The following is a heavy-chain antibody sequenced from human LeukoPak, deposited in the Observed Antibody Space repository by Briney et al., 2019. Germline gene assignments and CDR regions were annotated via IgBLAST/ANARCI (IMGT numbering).Heavy chain of an antibody. CDR3: ARVPSSIAARPIDY. CDR1: GYTFTSYD. J-gene: IGHJ4*02. Sequence: GASVKVSCRASGYTFTSYDINWVRQATGQGLEWMGWMNPNSGNTGYAQKFQGRVTMTRNTSISTAYMELSSLRSEDTAVYYCARVPSSIAARPIDYWGQGTLVTVSS. CDR2: MNPNSGNT. V-gene: IGHV1-8*01. D-gene: IGHD6-6*01.